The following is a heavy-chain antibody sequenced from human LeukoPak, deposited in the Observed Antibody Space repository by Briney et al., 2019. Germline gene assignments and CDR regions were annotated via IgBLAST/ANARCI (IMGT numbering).Heavy chain of an antibody. CDR1: GGSISGYF. D-gene: IGHD2/OR15-2a*01. CDR2: IYASGST. Sequence: SETLSLTCTVSGGSISGYFWSWIRQPAGKGLEWIGRIYASGSTNYNPSLRSRVTMSVDTSKNQFSLRLSSVTAADTAMYYCARVEYLSYAFDIWGQGTMVTVSS. J-gene: IGHJ3*02. CDR3: ARVEYLSYAFDI. V-gene: IGHV4-4*07.